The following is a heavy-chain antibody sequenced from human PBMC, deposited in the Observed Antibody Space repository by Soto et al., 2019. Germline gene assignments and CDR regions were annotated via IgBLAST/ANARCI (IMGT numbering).Heavy chain of an antibody. J-gene: IGHJ4*02. Sequence: PGGSLRLSCTGSGFTFSDNYIDWVRQAPGKGLEWVGRSRDKAQGYSTIYAASVKGRFTTSRDESKSSVYLQMDSLRAEDTAIYYCARALVLGVGALSQWGQGTLVTVSS. CDR1: GFTFSDNY. D-gene: IGHD1-26*01. CDR2: SRDKAQGYST. V-gene: IGHV3-72*01. CDR3: ARALVLGVGALSQ.